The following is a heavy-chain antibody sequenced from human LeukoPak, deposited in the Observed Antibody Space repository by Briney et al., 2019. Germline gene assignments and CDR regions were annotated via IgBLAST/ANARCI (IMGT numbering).Heavy chain of an antibody. J-gene: IGHJ6*03. Sequence: PGGSLRLSCAASGFTFSSYAMHWVRQAPGKGLEWVAVISYDGSNKYYADSVKGRFTISRDNSKNTLYLQMNSLRAEDTAVYYCARDPSAYYDILTGYLPYYYYMDVWGKGTTVTVSS. D-gene: IGHD3-9*01. CDR2: ISYDGSNK. CDR3: ARDPSAYYDILTGYLPYYYYMDV. CDR1: GFTFSSYA. V-gene: IGHV3-30*04.